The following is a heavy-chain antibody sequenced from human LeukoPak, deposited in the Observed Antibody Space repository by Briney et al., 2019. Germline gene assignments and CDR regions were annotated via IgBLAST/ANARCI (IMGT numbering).Heavy chain of an antibody. V-gene: IGHV4-59*08. CDR3: ARLGVAAPDAFDI. Sequence: PSETLSLTCTVSGGSISSYYWSWIRQPLGKGLEWIGYIYYSGSTNYNPSLKSRVTISVDTSKNQFSLKLSSVTAADTAVYYCARLGVAAPDAFDIWGQGTMVTVSS. CDR1: GGSISSYY. CDR2: IYYSGST. J-gene: IGHJ3*02. D-gene: IGHD2-15*01.